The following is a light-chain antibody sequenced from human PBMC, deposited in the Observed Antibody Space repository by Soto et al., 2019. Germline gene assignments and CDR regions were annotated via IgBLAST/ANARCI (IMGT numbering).Light chain of an antibody. CDR1: QSLSSSQ. J-gene: IGKJ1*01. V-gene: IGKV3-20*01. Sequence: EIVLTQSPGTLSLSPGERATVCRTAIQSLSSSQLAWYQQKPGQAPRLLIHDASSRATGISDRFTGSGSGTDFTLTITTLETEDFAVYYCQQYGSSPRTFGLGTKVDIK. CDR2: DAS. CDR3: QQYGSSPRT.